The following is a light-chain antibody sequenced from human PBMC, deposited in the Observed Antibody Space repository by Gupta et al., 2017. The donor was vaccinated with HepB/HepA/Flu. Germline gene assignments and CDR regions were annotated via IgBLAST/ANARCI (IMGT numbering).Light chain of an antibody. CDR2: WAS. Sequence: DIVMTQSPDSLAVSLGERATIYCKSSQSVLYSSNNKNYLAWYQQKPGQPPKLLIYWASIRESGVPDRFSGSGSGTDFTLTISSLQAEDVAVYYCQQYYSTPWTFGQGTKVEIK. V-gene: IGKV4-1*01. J-gene: IGKJ1*01. CDR3: QQYYSTPWT. CDR1: QSVLYSSNNKNY.